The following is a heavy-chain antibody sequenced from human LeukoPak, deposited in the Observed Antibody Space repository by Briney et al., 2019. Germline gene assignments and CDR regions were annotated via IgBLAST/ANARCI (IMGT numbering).Heavy chain of an antibody. V-gene: IGHV3-23*01. CDR1: GFTFSSYA. J-gene: IGHJ6*02. D-gene: IGHD4-17*01. Sequence: GGSLRLSCAASGFTFSSYAMSWVRQAPGKGLEWVSAISGSGGSTYYADSVKGRFTISRDNAKNSLYLQMNSLRAEDTAVYYCARDLGYGDLPNYYGMDVWGQGTTVTVSS. CDR2: ISGSGGST. CDR3: ARDLGYGDLPNYYGMDV.